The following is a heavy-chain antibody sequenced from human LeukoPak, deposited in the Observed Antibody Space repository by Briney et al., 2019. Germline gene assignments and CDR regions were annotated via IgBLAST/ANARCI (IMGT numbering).Heavy chain of an antibody. CDR2: IYASGNT. J-gene: IGHJ4*02. CDR1: GGSNSSYF. CDR3: AREDPLVAARGLDY. V-gene: IGHV4-4*07. Sequence: SETLSLTCTVSGGSNSSYFWNWIRQPAGKGLEWVGRIYASGNTDYNPSLKSRLTMSMDTSKNQFSLRLSSVSAADTAVYFCAREDPLVAARGLDYWGQGTLVTVSS. D-gene: IGHD6-6*01.